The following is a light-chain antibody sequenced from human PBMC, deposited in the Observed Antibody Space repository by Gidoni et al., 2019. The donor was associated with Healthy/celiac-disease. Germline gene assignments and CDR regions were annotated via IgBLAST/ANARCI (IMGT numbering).Light chain of an antibody. J-gene: IGKJ2*01. CDR1: QSISSY. CDR3: QQSYSTPRT. Sequence: MPKSPSSLSASVGDRVTITCRASQSISSYLNWYQQKPGKAPKLLIYAASSLQSGVPSRFSGSGSGTDFTLTISSLQPEDFATYYCQQSYSTPRTFGQGTKLEIK. CDR2: AAS. V-gene: IGKV1-39*01.